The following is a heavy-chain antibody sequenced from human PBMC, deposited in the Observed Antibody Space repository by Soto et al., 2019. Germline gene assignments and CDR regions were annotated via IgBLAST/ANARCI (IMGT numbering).Heavy chain of an antibody. V-gene: IGHV1-2*02. CDR2: INPNSGVT. Sequence: QVQLVQSGAEMKKPGASVKISCKASGYYFTGYDMHWVRQAPGQGLEWMGWINPNSGVTNYAQRFQGRVTMTRDTSISTAYLEVKRLTPDDTAVYYCATNLFSSTSRGSDFDPWGQGTLVIVSS. CDR1: GYYFTGYD. J-gene: IGHJ5*02. D-gene: IGHD6-19*01. CDR3: ATNLFSSTSRGSDFDP.